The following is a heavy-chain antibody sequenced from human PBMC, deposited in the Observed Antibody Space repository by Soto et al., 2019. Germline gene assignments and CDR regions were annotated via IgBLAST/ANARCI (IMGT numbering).Heavy chain of an antibody. CDR1: GFTFSSYW. CDR3: SRDAGWGYCSGGSCYSWDY. CDR2: IKQDGSEK. D-gene: IGHD2-15*01. J-gene: IGHJ4*02. V-gene: IGHV3-7*01. Sequence: EVQLVESGGGLVQPGGSLRLSCAASGFTFSSYWMSWVRQAPGKGLEWVANIKQDGSEKYYVDSVKGRLTISRDNAKNSLYLQMASLGAEDTGVYYCSRDAGWGYCSGGSCYSWDYWGQGTLVTVCS.